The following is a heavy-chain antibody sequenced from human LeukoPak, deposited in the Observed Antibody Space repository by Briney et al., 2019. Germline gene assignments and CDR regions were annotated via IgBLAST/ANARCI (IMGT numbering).Heavy chain of an antibody. J-gene: IGHJ4*02. CDR1: GGSFSGYY. CDR2: INHSGST. D-gene: IGHD4-23*01. V-gene: IGHV4-34*01. Sequence: PSETLSLTCAVYGGSFSGYYWSWIRQPPGKGLEWIGEINHSGSTNYNPSLKSRVTISVDTSKNQFSLKLSSVTAADTAVYYCARAPRIKVTPRFVYWGQGTLVTVSS. CDR3: ARAPRIKVTPRFVY.